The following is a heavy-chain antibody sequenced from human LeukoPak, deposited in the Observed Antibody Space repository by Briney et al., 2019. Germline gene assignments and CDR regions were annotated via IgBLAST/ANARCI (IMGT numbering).Heavy chain of an antibody. CDR3: AADTVQPLAQIDK. J-gene: IGHJ4*02. V-gene: IGHV3-15*01. D-gene: IGHD1-14*01. Sequence: GGSLRLSCVASGFSFSTSWMSWVRQAPGKGLEWVGRVKSKADAGTTDYAAPVKGRFTIARDDSESTLYMQMMSLKTEDTAVYYCAADTVQPLAQIDKWGQGTLVIASS. CDR2: VKSKADAGTT. CDR1: GFSFSTSW.